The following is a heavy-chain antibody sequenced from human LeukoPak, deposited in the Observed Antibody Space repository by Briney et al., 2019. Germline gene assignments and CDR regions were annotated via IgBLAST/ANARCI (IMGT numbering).Heavy chain of an antibody. D-gene: IGHD4-11*01. J-gene: IGHJ4*02. CDR1: GFTFRNHG. CDR2: ISPRSETK. CDR3: ARVEGPTVNTMYYDL. Sequence: TGGSLRLSCVASGFTFRNHGMIWVRQAPGKGLEWLSYISPRSETKNYADSVKDRFTISRDDAENSVYLHMNSLRAEDTAVYYCARVEGPTVNTMYYDLWGQGTLVTVSS. V-gene: IGHV3-48*01.